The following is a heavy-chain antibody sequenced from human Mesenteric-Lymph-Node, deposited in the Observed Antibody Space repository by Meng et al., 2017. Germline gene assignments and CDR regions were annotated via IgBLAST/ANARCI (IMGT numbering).Heavy chain of an antibody. V-gene: IGHV4-4*02. D-gene: IGHD3-10*01. CDR2: IYQSGTT. CDR3: AGVSFLGSGSYYNIDY. CDR1: GGSISSTHW. J-gene: IGHJ4*02. Sequence: QVQLEESGPGLGKPSGTLSLTCAVSGGSISSTHWWTWVRQPPGKGLEWIGEIYQSGTTHYDPSHKSRFTISVDKSKTQFSLELSSVTAADTAVYYCAGVSFLGSGSYYNIDYWGQGTLVTVSS.